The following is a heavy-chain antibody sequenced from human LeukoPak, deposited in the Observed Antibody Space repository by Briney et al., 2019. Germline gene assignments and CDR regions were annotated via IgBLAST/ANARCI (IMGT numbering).Heavy chain of an antibody. Sequence: GGSLRLSCAASGFTFSSYGMSWVRQAPGKGLEWVSAISGSGGSTYYADSVKGRFTISRDNSKNTLYLQMNSLRAEDTAVYYCAKCIVGSRGAFDIWGQGTMVTVSS. CDR1: GFTFSSYG. CDR3: AKCIVGSRGAFDI. V-gene: IGHV3-23*01. J-gene: IGHJ3*02. D-gene: IGHD3-3*02. CDR2: ISGSGGST.